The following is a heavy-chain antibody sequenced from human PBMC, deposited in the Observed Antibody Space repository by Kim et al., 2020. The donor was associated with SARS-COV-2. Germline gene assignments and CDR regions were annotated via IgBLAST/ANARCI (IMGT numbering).Heavy chain of an antibody. CDR3: ARSSAGSWFFDY. J-gene: IGHJ4*02. D-gene: IGHD6-13*01. V-gene: IGHV3-7*04. Sequence: YSVDSVKGRFTISRDSTKSSLYLQVNRLRAEDTAVYYCARSSAGSWFFDYWGQGTLVTVSS.